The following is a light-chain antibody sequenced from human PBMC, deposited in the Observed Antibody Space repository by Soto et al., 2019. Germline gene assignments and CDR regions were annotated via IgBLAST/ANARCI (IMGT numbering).Light chain of an antibody. CDR2: GNS. Sequence: QSVLTQPPSVSGAPGQRVTISCTGSSSNIGAGYDVHGYQQLPGTAPKLLIYGNSNRPSWVPDRFSGSKSGTSASLAITGLQAEDEADYYCQSYDSSLSGSVVFGGGTKLTVL. CDR1: SSNIGAGYD. CDR3: QSYDSSLSGSVV. J-gene: IGLJ2*01. V-gene: IGLV1-40*01.